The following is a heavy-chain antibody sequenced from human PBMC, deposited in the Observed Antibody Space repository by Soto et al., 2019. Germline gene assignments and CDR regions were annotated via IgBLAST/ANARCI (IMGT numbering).Heavy chain of an antibody. D-gene: IGHD3-3*01. V-gene: IGHV3-74*01. CDR1: GFTFSSHW. CDR2: INGDGSGT. Sequence: EVQVVESGGGLVQPGGSLRLSCAASGFTFSSHWMHWVRQAPGEGLVWVSRINGDGSGTSYAGSVEGRFTISRDNAKNTLYLQMNSLRVEDTGVYYCTRGWVERFSRQPPNDYWGQGTLVTVSS. J-gene: IGHJ4*02. CDR3: TRGWVERFSRQPPNDY.